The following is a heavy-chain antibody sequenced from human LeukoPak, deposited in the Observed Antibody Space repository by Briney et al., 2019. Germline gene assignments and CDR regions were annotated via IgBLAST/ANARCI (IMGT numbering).Heavy chain of an antibody. Sequence: AGSLRLSCAASGFTFSSYAMHWVRQAPGKGLEYVSTIISNGGSTYYANSVKGRFTISRDNSKNTLYLQMGSLRAEDMAVYYCARAYTMIVPFDIWGQGTMVTVSS. V-gene: IGHV3-64*01. CDR3: ARAYTMIVPFDI. CDR1: GFTFSSYA. D-gene: IGHD3-22*01. J-gene: IGHJ3*02. CDR2: IISNGGST.